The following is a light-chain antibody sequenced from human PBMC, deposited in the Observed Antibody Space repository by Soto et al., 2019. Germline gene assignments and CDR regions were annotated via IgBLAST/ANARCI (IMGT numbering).Light chain of an antibody. CDR3: DQRCNWHP. CDR2: DSS. J-gene: IGKJ5*01. Sequence: EIGVTQSPATLSLSPGERATLSCRASQSVSSYLAWYQQKPVQAPRLLISDSSNRATGIPARFSGSGSGTDFTLTIFSLEPEGFAVYYGDQRCNWHPFAQGTRLEIK. CDR1: QSVSSY. V-gene: IGKV3-11*01.